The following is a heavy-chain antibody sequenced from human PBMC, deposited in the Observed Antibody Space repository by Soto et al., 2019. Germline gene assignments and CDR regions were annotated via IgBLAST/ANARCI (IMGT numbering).Heavy chain of an antibody. J-gene: IGHJ4*02. CDR1: GFSLSTSGVG. CDR2: IYWDDDK. Sequence: QITLKESGPTLVKPTQTLTLTCTFSGFSLSTSGVGVGWIRQPPGKALEWLALIYWDDDKRYSPSLKSRLTITKDTDKNQVVLTMTNMDPVDTATYYCAHRPGDYVVFDYWGQGTLVTVSS. V-gene: IGHV2-5*02. CDR3: AHRPGDYVVFDY. D-gene: IGHD4-17*01.